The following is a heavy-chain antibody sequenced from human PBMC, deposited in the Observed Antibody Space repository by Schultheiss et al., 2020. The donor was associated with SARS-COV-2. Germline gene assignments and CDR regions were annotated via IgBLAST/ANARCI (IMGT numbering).Heavy chain of an antibody. CDR2: ISSSSSYI. Sequence: GGSLRLSCAASGFTFSSYAMSWVRQAPGKGLEWVSSISSSSSYIYYADSVKGRFTISRDNAKNSLYLQMNSLRAEDTAVYYCARWGTITIFGVVIVQAFDIWGQGTMVTVSS. V-gene: IGHV3-21*01. CDR1: GFTFSSYA. D-gene: IGHD3-3*01. J-gene: IGHJ3*02. CDR3: ARWGTITIFGVVIVQAFDI.